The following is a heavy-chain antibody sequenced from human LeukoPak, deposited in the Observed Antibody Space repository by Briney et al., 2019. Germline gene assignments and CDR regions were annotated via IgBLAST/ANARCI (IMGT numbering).Heavy chain of an antibody. Sequence: PGGTLRLSCAASGFTFSSCGMGWVRQAPGKGLEWVSTISASGYNTYYAGSVQGRFTISRDNSKDTVYLQMNSLRADDTAVYYCAKGAEEGVVITSVYYYYMDVWGKGTTVTISS. D-gene: IGHD3-22*01. V-gene: IGHV3-23*01. CDR3: AKGAEEGVVITSVYYYYMDV. CDR2: ISASGYNT. CDR1: GFTFSSCG. J-gene: IGHJ6*03.